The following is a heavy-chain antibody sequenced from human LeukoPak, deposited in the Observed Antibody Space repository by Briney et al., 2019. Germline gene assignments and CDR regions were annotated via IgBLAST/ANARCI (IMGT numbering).Heavy chain of an antibody. CDR3: ARDYSGSSGPGYYFDY. J-gene: IGHJ4*02. D-gene: IGHD3-22*01. CDR2: INPNSGGT. CDR1: GHTFTGYY. V-gene: IGHV1-2*04. Sequence: ASVKVSCKASGHTFTGYYMHWVRQAPGQGLEWMGWINPNSGGTNYAQKFQGWVTMTRDTSISTAYMELSRLRSDDTAVYYCARDYSGSSGPGYYFDYWGQGTLVTVSS.